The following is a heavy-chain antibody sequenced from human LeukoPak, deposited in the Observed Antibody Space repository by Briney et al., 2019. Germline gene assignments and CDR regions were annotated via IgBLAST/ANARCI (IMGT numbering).Heavy chain of an antibody. D-gene: IGHD6-13*01. Sequence: PSETLSLTCTVSGGSISSSSYYWGWIRQPPGKGLEWIGYIYHSGSTYYNPSLKSRVTISVDRSKNQFSLKLSSVTAADTAVYYCARKSNSAALPHFDYWGQGTLVTVSS. CDR1: GGSISSSSYY. V-gene: IGHV4-39*07. J-gene: IGHJ4*02. CDR3: ARKSNSAALPHFDY. CDR2: IYHSGST.